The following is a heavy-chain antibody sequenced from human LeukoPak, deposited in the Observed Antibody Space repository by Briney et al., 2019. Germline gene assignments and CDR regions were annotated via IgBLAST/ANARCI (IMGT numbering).Heavy chain of an antibody. D-gene: IGHD5-18*01. J-gene: IGHJ3*02. Sequence: GASVKVSCKASGGTFSSYAISWVRQAPGQGLEWMGWINTNTENPTYAQDFTGRFVFSLDTSVSTSYLQISSLKAEDTAVYYCARHSPDTAMVPGTFDIWGQGTMVTVSS. CDR3: ARHSPDTAMVPGTFDI. CDR2: INTNTENP. V-gene: IGHV7-4-1*02. CDR1: GGTFSSYA.